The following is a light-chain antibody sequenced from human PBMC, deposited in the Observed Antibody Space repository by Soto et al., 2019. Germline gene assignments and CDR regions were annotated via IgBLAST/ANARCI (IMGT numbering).Light chain of an antibody. CDR1: ESVSSK. Sequence: EIVMTQSPATLSVSPGERATLSCRAIESVSSKLVWYQKKPGQAPRLLIYDASNRATGIPARFSGSGSGTEFTLTISSLQSEDFAVYYCQQYNNWPWTFGQGTKVYIK. CDR3: QQYNNWPWT. V-gene: IGKV3D-15*01. J-gene: IGKJ1*01. CDR2: DAS.